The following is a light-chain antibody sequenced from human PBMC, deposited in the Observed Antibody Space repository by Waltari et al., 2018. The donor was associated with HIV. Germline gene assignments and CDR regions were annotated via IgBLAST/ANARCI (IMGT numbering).Light chain of an antibody. CDR1: QGISTY. CDR2: ATS. CDR3: QQTYGTPD. J-gene: IGKJ5*01. Sequence: DIQMTQSPSSLSASVGDRVTIACRASQGISTYLNWYQHKPGRAPRLIIYATSSLESGVPSRFSGTGSGTDFSLTISNLQPEDFATYYCQQTYGTPDFGQGTRLDI. V-gene: IGKV1-39*01.